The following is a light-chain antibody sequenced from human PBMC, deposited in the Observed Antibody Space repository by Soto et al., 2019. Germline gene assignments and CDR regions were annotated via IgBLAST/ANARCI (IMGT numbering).Light chain of an antibody. CDR1: QSISSW. CDR2: DAS. Sequence: DIQMTQSPSTLSASVGDRVTITCRASQSISSWLAWYQQKPGKAPKLLIYDASSLESGVPSRFSGSGSGTEFTLTSSSLQPDDLATYYCQHYSSYLYTFGQGTKREIK. CDR3: QHYSSYLYT. V-gene: IGKV1-5*01. J-gene: IGKJ2*01.